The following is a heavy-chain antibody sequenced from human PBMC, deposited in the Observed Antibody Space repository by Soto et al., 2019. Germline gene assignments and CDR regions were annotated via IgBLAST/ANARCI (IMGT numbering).Heavy chain of an antibody. CDR3: ARDTYYYDSSGLN. D-gene: IGHD3-22*01. Sequence: SETLSLTCAVSGGSISSGGYSWSWIRQPPGKGLEWIGYIYYSGSTNYNPSLKSRVTISVDTSKNQFSLKLSSVTAADTAVYYCARDTYYYDSSGLNWGQGTLVTVSS. CDR1: GGSISSGGYS. J-gene: IGHJ4*02. V-gene: IGHV4-61*08. CDR2: IYYSGST.